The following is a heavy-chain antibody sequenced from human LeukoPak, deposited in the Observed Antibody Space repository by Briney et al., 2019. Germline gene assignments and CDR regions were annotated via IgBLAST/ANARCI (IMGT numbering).Heavy chain of an antibody. V-gene: IGHV4-59*12. J-gene: IGHJ4*02. CDR2: IYYSGST. D-gene: IGHD6-13*01. Sequence: TSETLSLTCTVSGGSISSYYWSWIRQPPGKGLEWIGYIYYSGSTSYNPSLKSRVTISIDTSKNQFSLKLSSVTAADTAVYYCAREVVASAEVDYWGQGALVTASS. CDR1: GGSISSYY. CDR3: AREVVASAEVDY.